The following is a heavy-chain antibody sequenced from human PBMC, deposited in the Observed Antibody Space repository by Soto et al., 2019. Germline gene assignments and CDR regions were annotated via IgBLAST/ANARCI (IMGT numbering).Heavy chain of an antibody. CDR2: INHSGST. J-gene: IGHJ5*02. CDR3: ARVRYYGSGSSPNWFDP. D-gene: IGHD3-10*01. V-gene: IGHV4-34*01. CDR1: GGSFSGYY. Sequence: SETLSLTCAVYGGSFSGYYWSWIRQPPGKGLEWIGEINHSGSTNYNPSPKSRVTISVDTSKNQFSLKLSSVTAADTAVYYCARVRYYGSGSSPNWFDPWGQGTLVTVSS.